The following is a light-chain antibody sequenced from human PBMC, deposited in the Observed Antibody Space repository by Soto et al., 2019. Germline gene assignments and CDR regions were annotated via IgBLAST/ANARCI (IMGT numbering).Light chain of an antibody. Sequence: DIQMTQSPSTLSGSVVDRVTITCRASQGIDSYLAWYQQRPGKVPQLLIYETSILQSGVSSRFSGSGSGTDFTLTISSLQAEDFATYYCQQTRSYPSTFGGGTKVDIK. CDR1: QGIDSY. V-gene: IGKV1-9*01. CDR2: ETS. J-gene: IGKJ4*01. CDR3: QQTRSYPST.